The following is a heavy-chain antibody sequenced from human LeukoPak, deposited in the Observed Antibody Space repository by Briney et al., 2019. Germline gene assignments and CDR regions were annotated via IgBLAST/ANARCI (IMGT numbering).Heavy chain of an antibody. V-gene: IGHV4-39*07. J-gene: IGHJ4*02. D-gene: IGHD3-9*01. CDR3: ASGYVLRYLGGY. CDR2: IYYSGST. Sequence: PSETLSLTCTVSGGSISSSSYYRGWIRQPPGKGLEWIGSIYYSGSTYYNPSLQSRVTISVDTSKNQFSLKLSSLTAADTAVYYCASGYVLRYLGGYWGQGTLVTVSS. CDR1: GGSISSSSYY.